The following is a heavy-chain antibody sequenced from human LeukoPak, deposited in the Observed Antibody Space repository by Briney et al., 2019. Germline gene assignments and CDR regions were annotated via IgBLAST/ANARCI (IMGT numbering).Heavy chain of an antibody. J-gene: IGHJ5*02. Sequence: SETLSLTCAVSGGSISSGGYSWSWIRQPPGKGLEWIGYIYHSGSTYYNPSLKSRVTISVDRSKNQFSLKLSSVTTADTAVYYCARGSYSGYGRWFDPWGQGTLVTVSS. CDR2: IYHSGST. D-gene: IGHD5-12*01. CDR1: GGSISSGGYS. CDR3: ARGSYSGYGRWFDP. V-gene: IGHV4-30-2*01.